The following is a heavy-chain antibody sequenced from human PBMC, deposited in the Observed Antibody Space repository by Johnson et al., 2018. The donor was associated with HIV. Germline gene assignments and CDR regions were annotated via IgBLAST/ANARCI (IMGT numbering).Heavy chain of an antibody. J-gene: IGHJ3*02. CDR1: GFTFSYYG. D-gene: IGHD3-22*01. V-gene: IGHV3-30*03. Sequence: QVQLVESGGGMVQPGRSLRLSCAASGFTFSYYGIHWVRQAPGKGLEWVAVISYAGSDKYYADSVKGRFTIYRDNSKNTLYLQMNSLRAEDTAVYYCARGGRYYDPGAFDIWGQGAMVTVSS. CDR2: ISYAGSDK. CDR3: ARGGRYYDPGAFDI.